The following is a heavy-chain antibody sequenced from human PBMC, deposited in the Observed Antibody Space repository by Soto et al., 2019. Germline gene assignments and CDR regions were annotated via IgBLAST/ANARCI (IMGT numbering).Heavy chain of an antibody. Sequence: EVQLLESGGGLAQPGGSLRLSCAASGFTFSSSDMSWVRQAPGKGLEWVSSITRNGEPTEYADSVKGRFTISRDNSKNTIHLQMNNPRAGDTAVYFCAKGGGGDHGYWGQGTLVAVSS. V-gene: IGHV3-23*01. J-gene: IGHJ4*02. CDR2: ITRNGEPT. CDR1: GFTFSSSD. D-gene: IGHD2-21*02. CDR3: AKGGGGDHGY.